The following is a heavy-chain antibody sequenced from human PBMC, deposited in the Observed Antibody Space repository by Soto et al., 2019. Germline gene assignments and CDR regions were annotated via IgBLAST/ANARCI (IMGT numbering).Heavy chain of an antibody. Sequence: VQLVESGGGVVQPGRSLRLSCAASGFTFSDYAMHWVRQAPGKGLEWVAVVSHDGRNTHYADSVKGRFTISRDSSKNTVSLEMTSLGAEDTAVYYCAKGGRQWLVTSDFNYWGQGALVTVS. CDR1: GFTFSDYA. CDR2: VSHDGRNT. J-gene: IGHJ4*02. V-gene: IGHV3-30*18. CDR3: AKGGRQWLVTSDFNY. D-gene: IGHD6-19*01.